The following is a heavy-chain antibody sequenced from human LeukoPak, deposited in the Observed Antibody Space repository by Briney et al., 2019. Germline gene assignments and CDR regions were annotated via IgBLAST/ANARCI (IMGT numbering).Heavy chain of an antibody. J-gene: IGHJ4*02. CDR2: IYYSGST. CDR3: ARAGYYDSSGYGPFDY. D-gene: IGHD3-22*01. V-gene: IGHV4-59*01. Sequence: PSETLSLTCTVSGGSISSYYWSWIRQPPGKGLEWIGYIYYSGSTNYNPSLKSRVTISVDTSKNQFSLKLSSVTAADTAVYYCARAGYYDSSGYGPFDYWGQGTLVTVSS. CDR1: GGSISSYY.